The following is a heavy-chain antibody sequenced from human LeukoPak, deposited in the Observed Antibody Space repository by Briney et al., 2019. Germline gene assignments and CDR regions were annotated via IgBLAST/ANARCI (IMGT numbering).Heavy chain of an antibody. J-gene: IGHJ4*02. CDR1: GGTFSSYA. D-gene: IGHD3-3*01. V-gene: IGHV1-69*05. CDR2: IIPIFGTA. Sequence: ASVKVSCKASGGTFSSYAISWVRQAPGQGLEWMGGIIPIFGTANYAQKFQGRVTITTDESTSTAYMELSSLRSKDTAVYYCAREDTTIFGVAQYYFDYWGQGTLVTVSS. CDR3: AREDTTIFGVAQYYFDY.